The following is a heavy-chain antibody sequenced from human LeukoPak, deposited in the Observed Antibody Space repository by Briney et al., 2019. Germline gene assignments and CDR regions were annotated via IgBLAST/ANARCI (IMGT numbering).Heavy chain of an antibody. CDR1: GFTVSTNC. D-gene: IGHD5-18*01. CDR2: IYSGGTT. V-gene: IGHV3-53*04. J-gene: IGHJ4*02. Sequence: GGTLRLSCAASGFTVSTNCMTWVRQAPGKGLEWVSTIYSGGTTYYADSVMGRFTISRHNSRNTLYLQMNSLRAEDTAVYYCARVDTVMAYYFDLWGQGTLVTVSS. CDR3: ARVDTVMAYYFDL.